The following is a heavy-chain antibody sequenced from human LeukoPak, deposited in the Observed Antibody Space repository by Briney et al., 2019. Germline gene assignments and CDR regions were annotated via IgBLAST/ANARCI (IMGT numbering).Heavy chain of an antibody. CDR3: AKERSFGPRDFDY. D-gene: IGHD3-10*01. V-gene: IGHV3-30*18. CDR1: GFTLSSFG. Sequence: GRSLRLSCAASGFTLSSFGMHWVRQAPGKGLEWMTVISYDGSVIYNADPVKGRFTISRDNSKNTLYLQMDSLRADDMAVYYCAKERSFGPRDFDYWGQGTLVTVSS. CDR2: ISYDGSVI. J-gene: IGHJ4*02.